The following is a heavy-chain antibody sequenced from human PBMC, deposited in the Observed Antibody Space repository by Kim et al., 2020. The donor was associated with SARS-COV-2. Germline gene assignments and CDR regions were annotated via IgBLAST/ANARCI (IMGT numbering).Heavy chain of an antibody. CDR3: ARAGYYDFWSGYYLIPFDY. D-gene: IGHD3-3*01. J-gene: IGHJ4*02. CDR1: GYTFTSYG. V-gene: IGHV1-18*01. CDR2: ISAYNGNT. Sequence: ASVKVSCKASGYTFTSYGISWVRQAPGQGLEWMGWISAYNGNTNYAQKLQGRVTMTTDTSTSTAYMELRSLRSDDTAVYYCARAGYYDFWSGYYLIPFDYWGQGTLVTVSS.